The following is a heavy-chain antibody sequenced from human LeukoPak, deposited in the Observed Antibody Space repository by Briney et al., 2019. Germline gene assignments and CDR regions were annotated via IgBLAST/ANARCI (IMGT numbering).Heavy chain of an antibody. CDR3: ARGPRLIAAAGTVGWFDP. CDR2: IYYSGTT. Sequence: LETLSLTCSVSGGSISSSSYYWGWIRQPPGTGLEWIGSIYYSGTTYFNPSLKSRVTISVDTSKNQFSLKLRSVTAADTAVYYCARGPRLIAAAGTVGWFDPWGQGTLVTVSS. D-gene: IGHD6-13*01. CDR1: GGSISSSSYY. J-gene: IGHJ5*02. V-gene: IGHV4-39*07.